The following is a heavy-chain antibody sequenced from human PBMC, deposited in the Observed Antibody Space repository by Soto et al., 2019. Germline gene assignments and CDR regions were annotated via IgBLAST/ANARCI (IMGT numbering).Heavy chain of an antibody. J-gene: IGHJ6*02. CDR1: GYTFTSYG. Sequence: QVQLVQSGAEVKKPGASVKVSCKASGYTFTSYGISWVRQAPGQGLEWMGWISAYNGNTNYAQKLQGRVTMTTATSTSTAYMELRSLRPDDTAVYYCASVPEGGYYDSSGYYLAPLYGMDVWGQGTTVTVSS. V-gene: IGHV1-18*01. D-gene: IGHD3-22*01. CDR2: ISAYNGNT. CDR3: ASVPEGGYYDSSGYYLAPLYGMDV.